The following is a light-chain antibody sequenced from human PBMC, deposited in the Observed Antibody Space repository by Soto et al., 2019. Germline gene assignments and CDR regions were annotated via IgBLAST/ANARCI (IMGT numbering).Light chain of an antibody. CDR2: QVI. CDR3: SSYGGSGTLWG. J-gene: IGLJ3*02. Sequence: QSALTQPASVSGSPGKSITISCIGTSSDIGGYNYVSWYQPNPDKAPKLMIDQVINRPSGVSDRFAGSKSGNTAFLTISRLQAEDEADYYCSSYGGSGTLWGFGGGTKRTGL. V-gene: IGLV2-14*03. CDR1: SSDIGGYNY.